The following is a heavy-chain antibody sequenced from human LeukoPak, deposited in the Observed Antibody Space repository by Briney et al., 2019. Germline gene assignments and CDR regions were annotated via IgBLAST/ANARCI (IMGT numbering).Heavy chain of an antibody. CDR1: GYTFSDYY. CDR3: AREGRRYNWFDP. J-gene: IGHJ5*02. Sequence: ASVKVSCKASGYTFSDYYMHWVRQAPGQGLEWMGWINPNSGGTNYAQKFQGRVTMTRDTSISTAYMELSRLRSDDTAVYYCAREGRRYNWFDPWGQGTLVTVSS. CDR2: INPNSGGT. V-gene: IGHV1-2*02. D-gene: IGHD4-17*01.